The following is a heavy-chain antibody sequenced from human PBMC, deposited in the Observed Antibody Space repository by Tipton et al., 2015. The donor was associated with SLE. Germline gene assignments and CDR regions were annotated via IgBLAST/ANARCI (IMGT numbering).Heavy chain of an antibody. D-gene: IGHD3-9*01. V-gene: IGHV4-31*03. J-gene: IGHJ5*02. Sequence: TLSLTCIISGDSITSGLFYWNWTRPFPGKGPEWSGLIHNSGGTYYNSSLRSRLTISVDTPAHQFSLELTAITAADAAVYYCARGPILTGQPKWFDAWGQGTHVTVSS. CDR2: IHNSGGT. CDR1: GDSITSGLFY. CDR3: ARGPILTGQPKWFDA.